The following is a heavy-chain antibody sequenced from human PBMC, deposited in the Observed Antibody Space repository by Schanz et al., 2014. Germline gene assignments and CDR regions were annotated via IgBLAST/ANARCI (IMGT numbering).Heavy chain of an antibody. D-gene: IGHD1-1*01. CDR2: ITYNGGTI. V-gene: IGHV3-48*01. J-gene: IGHJ4*02. Sequence: EVHLVESGGGLVQPGGSLRLSCAASGITFSSHSFNWVRQAPGKGLEWISYITYNGGTIYYADSVKGRFTISRDNAKNSLYLGIDSLGAEDTALYCCARDRRNADRDYWGQGTLVTVSS. CDR3: ARDRRNADRDY. CDR1: GITFSSHS.